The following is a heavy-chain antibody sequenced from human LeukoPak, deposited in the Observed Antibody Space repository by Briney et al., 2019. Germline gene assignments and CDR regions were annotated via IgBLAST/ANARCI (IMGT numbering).Heavy chain of an antibody. D-gene: IGHD2-15*01. Sequence: SETLSLTCAVYGGSFSGYYWSWIRQPPGKGLEWIGEINHSGSTNYNPSLKSRVTISVDTSKNQFSLKLSSVTAADTAVYYCARETPDCSGGSCYQRYFDYWGQGTLVTVSS. CDR1: GGSFSGYY. CDR2: INHSGST. V-gene: IGHV4-34*01. CDR3: ARETPDCSGGSCYQRYFDY. J-gene: IGHJ4*02.